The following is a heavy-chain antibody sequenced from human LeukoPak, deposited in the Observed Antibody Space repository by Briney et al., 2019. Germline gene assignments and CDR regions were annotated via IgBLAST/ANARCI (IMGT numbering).Heavy chain of an antibody. Sequence: GASVKVSCKASGFTFTSSAVQWVRQARGQRPEWIGRIVVGSGDINYAQNFHERVTITRDMSTSTAYMDMSSLTSEDTAVYFCAEDLGGQDYWGQGTLVTVSS. D-gene: IGHD4-23*01. V-gene: IGHV1-58*01. J-gene: IGHJ4*02. CDR1: GFTFTSSA. CDR2: IVVGSGDI. CDR3: AEDLGGQDY.